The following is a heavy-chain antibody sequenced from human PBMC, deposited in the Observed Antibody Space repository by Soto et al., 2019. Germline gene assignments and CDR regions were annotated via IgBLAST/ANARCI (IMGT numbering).Heavy chain of an antibody. CDR2: IYPGDSDT. J-gene: IGHJ4*02. Sequence: RKISCKGSGYSFTSYWIGWVRQMPGKGLEWMGIIYPGDSDTRYSPSFQGQVTISADKSISTAYLQWSSLKASDTAMYYCARLPIVVVTANLGAFDYWGQGTLVTVSS. CDR3: ARLPIVVVTANLGAFDY. CDR1: GYSFTSYW. D-gene: IGHD2-21*02. V-gene: IGHV5-51*01.